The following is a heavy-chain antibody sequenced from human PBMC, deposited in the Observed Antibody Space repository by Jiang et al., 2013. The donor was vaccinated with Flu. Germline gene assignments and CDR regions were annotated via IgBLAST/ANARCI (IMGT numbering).Heavy chain of an antibody. D-gene: IGHD1-26*01. CDR2: IYHSGST. CDR1: GYSISSGYY. J-gene: IGHJ4*02. Sequence: LTCAVSGYSISSGYYWGWIRQPPGKGLEWIGSIYHSGSTYYNPSLKSRVTISVDTSKNQFSLKLSSVTAADTAVYYCARGVGATPSGYWGQGTLVTVSS. V-gene: IGHV4-38-2*01. CDR3: ARGVGATPSGY.